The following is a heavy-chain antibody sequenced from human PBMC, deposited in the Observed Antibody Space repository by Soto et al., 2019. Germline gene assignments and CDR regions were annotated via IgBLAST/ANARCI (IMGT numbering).Heavy chain of an antibody. J-gene: IGHJ5*02. V-gene: IGHV4-30-4*01. CDR2: IYYSGST. CDR1: GGSISSGDYY. Sequence: SETLSLTCTVSGGSISSGDYYWSWIRQPPGKGLEWIGYIYYSGSTYYNPSLKSRVTISVDTSKNQFSLKLSSVTAADTAVYYCARGGRCSGGSCYWFDPWGQGTLVTVSS. CDR3: ARGGRCSGGSCYWFDP. D-gene: IGHD2-15*01.